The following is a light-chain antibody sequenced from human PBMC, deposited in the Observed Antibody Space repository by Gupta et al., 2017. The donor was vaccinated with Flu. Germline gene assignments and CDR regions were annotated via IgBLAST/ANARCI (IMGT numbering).Light chain of an antibody. CDR2: RNT. V-gene: IGLV1-47*01. J-gene: IGLJ2*01. CDR3: ASWDDSLSGVV. CDR1: SSNIGNNY. Sequence: QSVLTQPPSASGTPGQRVLISCSGRSSNIGNNYVSWYQQLPGTAPKVIIYRNTQRPSGFPDRFSSSKSGTSASLAISGLRSEDEADYYCASWDDSLSGVVFGGGTKLTVL.